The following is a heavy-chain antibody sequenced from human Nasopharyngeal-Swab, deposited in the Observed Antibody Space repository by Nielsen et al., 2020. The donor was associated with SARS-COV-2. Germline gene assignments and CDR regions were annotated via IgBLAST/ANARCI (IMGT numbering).Heavy chain of an antibody. J-gene: IGHJ5*02. CDR1: GFTFSSYW. Sequence: SCAASGFTFSSYWMSWVRQAPGKGLEWVANIKQDGSEKYYVDSVKGRFTISRDNAKNSLYLQMNSLRAEDTAVYYCARSAARSWFDPWGQGTLVTVSS. CDR3: ARSAARSWFDP. CDR2: IKQDGSEK. D-gene: IGHD6-6*01. V-gene: IGHV3-7*01.